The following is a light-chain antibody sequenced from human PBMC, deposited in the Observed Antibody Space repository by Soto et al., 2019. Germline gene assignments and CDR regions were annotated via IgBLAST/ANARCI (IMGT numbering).Light chain of an antibody. Sequence: DIQMTQSPATLAASVGDRVSITCRASQSIDTWLAWYQQKAGKAPNLLIYKASSLESGVPSRFSGSGSGTEFTLTISSLQPEDFGSYYCQEYRNDYGTFGQGTKVEMK. CDR3: QEYRNDYGT. CDR2: KAS. V-gene: IGKV1-5*03. CDR1: QSIDTW. J-gene: IGKJ1*01.